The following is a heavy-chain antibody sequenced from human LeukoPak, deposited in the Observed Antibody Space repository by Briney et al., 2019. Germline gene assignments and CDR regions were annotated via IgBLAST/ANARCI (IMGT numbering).Heavy chain of an antibody. V-gene: IGHV1-18*01. CDR3: ARGKPWWELLYYYYGMDV. CDR2: ISAYSGDT. J-gene: IGHJ6*02. D-gene: IGHD1-26*01. CDR1: GYTFSSYA. Sequence: ASVKVSCKAFGYTFSSYAISWVRQAPGQGLEWMGWISAYSGDTKYAQKLQGRVTMTRDTSISTAYMELSRLRSDDTAVYYCARGKPWWELLYYYYGMDVWGQGTTVTVSS.